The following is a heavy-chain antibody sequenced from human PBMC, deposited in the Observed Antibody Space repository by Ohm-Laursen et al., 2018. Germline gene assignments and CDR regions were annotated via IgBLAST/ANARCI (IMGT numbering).Heavy chain of an antibody. J-gene: IGHJ6*02. Sequence: SLRLSCAASGFTFSSYAMSWVRQAPGKGLEWVSGISGSGGSTYYADSVKGRFTISRDNSKNTLYLQMNSLRAKDTAVYYCAKHRYYDILTGYRYYAMDVWGQGTTVTVSS. CDR2: ISGSGGST. CDR1: GFTFSSYA. CDR3: AKHRYYDILTGYRYYAMDV. D-gene: IGHD3-9*01. V-gene: IGHV3-23*01.